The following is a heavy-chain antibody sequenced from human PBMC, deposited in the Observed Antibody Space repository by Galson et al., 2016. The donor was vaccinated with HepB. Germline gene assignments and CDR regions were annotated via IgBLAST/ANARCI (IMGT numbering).Heavy chain of an antibody. D-gene: IGHD1-26*01. CDR3: ARVGGCSGRCNLGDRFDN. CDR2: IKHDGSET. J-gene: IGHJ4*02. CDR1: GFSFSDYW. V-gene: IGHV3-7*03. Sequence: SLRLSCAASGFSFSDYWMTWVRQAPGKGLECVASIKHDGSETKYVDSVKGRFIISRDNAKTSIHLQMSSLRADDTALYYCARVGGCSGRCNLGDRFDNWGQGTLVTVSS.